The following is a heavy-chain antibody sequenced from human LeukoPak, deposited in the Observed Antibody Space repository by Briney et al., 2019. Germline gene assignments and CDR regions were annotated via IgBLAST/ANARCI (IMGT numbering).Heavy chain of an antibody. CDR1: GFTYSSYE. CDR2: ISRSGSTT. Sequence: GGSLRLSCAASGFTYSSYEMNWVRQAPGKGLEWVSYISRSGSTTNYADSVKGRFTISRDNAKNSLYLQMNSLRAEDTAVYYWAESNTVNAFDIWGQGTMVTVSS. V-gene: IGHV3-48*03. D-gene: IGHD4-17*01. CDR3: AESNTVNAFDI. J-gene: IGHJ3*02.